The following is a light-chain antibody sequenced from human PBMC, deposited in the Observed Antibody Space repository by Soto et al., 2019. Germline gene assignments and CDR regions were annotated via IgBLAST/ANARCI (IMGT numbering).Light chain of an antibody. CDR3: QQRSNWLWT. CDR1: LSVSSY. V-gene: IGKV3-11*01. J-gene: IGKJ1*01. Sequence: EIVLTQSPATLSLSPGERATLSCRASLSVSSYLAWYQQKPGQAPRLLIYDASNRATGIPARFSGSGSGTEFTLTISSLEPEDFAVYYCQQRSNWLWTFGQGTKVEIK. CDR2: DAS.